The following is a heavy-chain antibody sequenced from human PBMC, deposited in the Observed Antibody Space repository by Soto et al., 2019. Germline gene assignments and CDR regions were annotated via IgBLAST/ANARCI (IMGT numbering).Heavy chain of an antibody. J-gene: IGHJ4*02. D-gene: IGHD2-21*02. Sequence: XESLKNCCQAGGYNFPGYSISWVRQMPGKGLEWMGRIDPDDSYTKYSPSFEGHVTISADNSITNAYLQWRSLKASDSAMYYCARHDPYCGGDCSSFDLWGQGTLVTVSS. V-gene: IGHV5-10-1*01. CDR1: GYNFPGYS. CDR3: ARHDPYCGGDCSSFDL. CDR2: IDPDDSYT.